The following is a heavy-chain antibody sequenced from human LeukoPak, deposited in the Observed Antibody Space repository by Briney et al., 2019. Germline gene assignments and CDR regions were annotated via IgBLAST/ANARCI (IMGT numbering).Heavy chain of an antibody. CDR2: ISGSGSTI. CDR3: ARDCYDILTGYYGVGMDV. D-gene: IGHD3-9*01. CDR1: GFTFSSYE. J-gene: IGHJ6*02. V-gene: IGHV3-48*03. Sequence: GGSLRLSCAASGFTFSSYEMNWVRQAPGKGLEWVSYISGSGSTIYYADSVKGRFTISRDNAKNSLYLQMNSLRAEDTAVYYCARDCYDILTGYYGVGMDVWGQGTTVTVSS.